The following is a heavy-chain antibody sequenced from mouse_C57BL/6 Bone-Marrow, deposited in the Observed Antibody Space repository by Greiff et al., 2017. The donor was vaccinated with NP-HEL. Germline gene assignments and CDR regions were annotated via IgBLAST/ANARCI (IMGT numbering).Heavy chain of an antibody. CDR2: IYPGDGDT. CDR3: ARGAY. J-gene: IGHJ3*01. CDR1: GYAFSSSW. V-gene: IGHV1-80*01. Sequence: VMLVESGAELVKPGASVKISCKASGYAFSSSWMNWVKQRPGKGLEWIGQIYPGDGDTTYNGKFKDKASLTADKSSSPAYMQRSSLTSEDSAVYFCARGAYWGQGTLVTVSA.